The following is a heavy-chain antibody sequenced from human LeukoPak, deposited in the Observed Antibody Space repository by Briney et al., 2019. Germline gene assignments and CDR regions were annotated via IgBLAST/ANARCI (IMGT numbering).Heavy chain of an antibody. V-gene: IGHV3-74*01. CDR2: INSDGRTT. D-gene: IGHD5-24*01. CDR1: GFTFSRDW. Sequence: GGSLRLSCSASGFTFSRDWMHWVRHAPGKGLVWVSRINSDGRTTTYADAVRGRFTFSRDNARNTLYLLMSSLSAEDTTVYFCARVKDGTRFDPWGQGTLVTVSS. CDR3: ARVKDGTRFDP. J-gene: IGHJ5*02.